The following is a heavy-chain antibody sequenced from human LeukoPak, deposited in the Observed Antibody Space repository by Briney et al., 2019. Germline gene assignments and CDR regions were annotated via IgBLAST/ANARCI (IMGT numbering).Heavy chain of an antibody. Sequence: GGSLRLSCAASGFTLSIYDMNWVRQAPGKGLEWVSSISTTSTYIYYTDSVRGRFTSSRDNAQHSLYLQLNSLRAEDTAVYYCARNSRIYRRIEEDYFDSWGQGTLVTVSS. CDR1: GFTLSIYD. CDR2: ISTTSTYI. D-gene: IGHD1-26*01. CDR3: ARNSRIYRRIEEDYFDS. V-gene: IGHV3-21*06. J-gene: IGHJ4*02.